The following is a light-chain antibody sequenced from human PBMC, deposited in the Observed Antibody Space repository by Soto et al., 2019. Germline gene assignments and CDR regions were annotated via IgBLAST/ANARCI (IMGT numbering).Light chain of an antibody. J-gene: IGLJ3*02. CDR2: EVT. CDR1: SSDVGNYNF. CDR3: CSYAGSSTWV. Sequence: QAVVTQPASVSGSPGQSIAISCTGTSSDVGNYNFVSWYQQHPGKAPKLMISEVTKRPSGVSNRFSGSKSGNTASLTISGLQAEDEADYYCCSYAGSSTWVFGGGTKLTVL. V-gene: IGLV2-23*02.